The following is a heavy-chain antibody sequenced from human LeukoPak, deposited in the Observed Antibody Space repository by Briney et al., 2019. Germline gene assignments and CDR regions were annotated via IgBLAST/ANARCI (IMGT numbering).Heavy chain of an antibody. CDR2: IYYSGST. D-gene: IGHD3-10*01. V-gene: IGHV4-59*01. J-gene: IGHJ5*02. Sequence: SETLSLTCTVSGGSISSYYWSWIRQPPGKGLEWIGYIYYSGSTNYNPSLKSRATISVDTSKNQFSLKLSSVTAADTAVYYCARAPTRMVRGVTRNWFDPWGQGTLVTVSS. CDR1: GGSISSYY. CDR3: ARAPTRMVRGVTRNWFDP.